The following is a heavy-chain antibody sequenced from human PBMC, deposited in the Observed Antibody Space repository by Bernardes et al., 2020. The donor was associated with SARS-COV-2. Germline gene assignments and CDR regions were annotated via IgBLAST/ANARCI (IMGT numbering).Heavy chain of an antibody. CDR1: GGSISSRSYY. CDR3: ARLPFDYVWGSSRPRGYDPLDI. Sequence: SETLSLTCTVSGGSISSRSYYWGWIRQPPGKGLEWIANIYYGGNTFYNPSLKSRVTMSVDTSNNQFSLKLFSVAAADTAVYFCARLPFDYVWGSSRPRGYDPLDIWGQGTMVTVSS. D-gene: IGHD3-16*02. J-gene: IGHJ3*02. V-gene: IGHV4-39*01. CDR2: IYYGGNT.